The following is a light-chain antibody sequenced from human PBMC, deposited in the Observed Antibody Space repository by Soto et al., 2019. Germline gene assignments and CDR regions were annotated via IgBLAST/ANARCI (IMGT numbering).Light chain of an antibody. CDR1: QSVLYSSNNKNY. CDR2: WAS. V-gene: IGKV4-1*01. J-gene: IGKJ1*01. Sequence: DIVMTQSPDSLAVSLGERATINCKSSQSVLYSSNNKNYLAWYQQKPGQAPKLLIYWASTRESGVPDLFSGSGSGTDFTLTISSLQAEDVAVYYCQQYYRSPWTFGQGTKVEIK. CDR3: QQYYRSPWT.